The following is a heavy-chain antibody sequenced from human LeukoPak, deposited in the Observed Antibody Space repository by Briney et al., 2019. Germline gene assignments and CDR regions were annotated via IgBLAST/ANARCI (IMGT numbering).Heavy chain of an antibody. D-gene: IGHD6-13*01. V-gene: IGHV4-34*01. J-gene: IGHJ4*02. CDR1: GGSFSGFY. CDR2: INHSGGT. CDR3: ARLVDSNWYHEVLHGRDY. Sequence: SETLSLTCAVYGGSFSGFYWSWIRQPPGKGLEWIGEINHSGGTNYIPSLKSRVTISVDTSQNQFSLKLSSVNAADTSVYYCARLVDSNWYHEVLHGRDYWGQGTLVTVSS.